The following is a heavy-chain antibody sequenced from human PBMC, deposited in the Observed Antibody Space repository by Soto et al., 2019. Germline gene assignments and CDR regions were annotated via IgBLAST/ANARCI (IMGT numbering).Heavy chain of an antibody. CDR1: GFTFSSYA. Sequence: EVQLLESGGGLVQPGGSLRLSCAASGFTFSSYAMSWVRQAPGKGLEWVSAISGSGGSTYYADSVKGRFTISRDNSKNTLYLQMNSLRAEDTAVYYGASQWEANYYYYGMDVWGQGTTVTVSS. CDR2: ISGSGGST. J-gene: IGHJ6*02. D-gene: IGHD1-26*01. V-gene: IGHV3-23*01. CDR3: ASQWEANYYYYGMDV.